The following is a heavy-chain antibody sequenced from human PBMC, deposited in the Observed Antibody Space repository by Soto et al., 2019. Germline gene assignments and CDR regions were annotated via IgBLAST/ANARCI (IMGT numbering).Heavy chain of an antibody. CDR2: IWYDGSNK. Sequence: GGSLRLSCAASGFTFSSYGMHWVRQAPGKGLEWVAVIWYDGSNKYYADSVKGRFTISRDNSKNTLYLQMNSLRAEDTAVYYCARDLAGIAAAGSFDYWGQGTRVTVS. V-gene: IGHV3-33*01. J-gene: IGHJ4*02. CDR3: ARDLAGIAAAGSFDY. D-gene: IGHD6-13*01. CDR1: GFTFSSYG.